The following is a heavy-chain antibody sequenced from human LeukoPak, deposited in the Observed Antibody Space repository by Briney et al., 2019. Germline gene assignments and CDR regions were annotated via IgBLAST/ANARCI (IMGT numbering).Heavy chain of an antibody. J-gene: IGHJ4*02. CDR2: FDPEDGET. D-gene: IGHD2-2*01. CDR3: ATAYGSSTTCYGSFDY. V-gene: IGHV1-24*01. CDR1: GYTLTELS. Sequence: ASVKVSCKVSGYTLTELSMHWVRQAPGKGLEWMGGFDPEDGETIYAQKFQGRVTMTEDTSTDTAYMELSSLRSEDTAVYYCATAYGSSTTCYGSFDYWGRGPLYTVSS.